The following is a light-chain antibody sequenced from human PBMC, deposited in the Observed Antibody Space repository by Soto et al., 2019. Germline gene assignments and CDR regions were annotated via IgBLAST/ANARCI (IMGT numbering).Light chain of an antibody. CDR3: MQGSHWPLT. Sequence: DVVLTQSPLSLPVTLGRPASISCRSSQSLVYSDGNTYLTWFQQRPGQSSRRXLFEVSKRHSGVPDRFSGSGSGTDFTLKISRVEAEDVGVYYCMQGSHWPLTFGGGTKVDIK. CDR2: EVS. J-gene: IGKJ4*01. CDR1: QSLVYSDGNTY. V-gene: IGKV2-30*01.